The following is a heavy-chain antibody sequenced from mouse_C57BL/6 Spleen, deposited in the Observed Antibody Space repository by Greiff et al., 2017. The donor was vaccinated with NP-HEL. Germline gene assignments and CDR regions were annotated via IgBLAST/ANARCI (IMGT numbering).Heavy chain of an antibody. CDR3: TSDLAMVTTGFAY. D-gene: IGHD2-2*01. CDR2: IDPENGDT. Sequence: EVQLQQSGAELVRPGASVKLSCTASGFNIKDDYMHWVKQRPEQGLEWIGWIDPENGDTEYASKFQGKATITADTSSNTAYLQLSSLTSEDTAVYYCTSDLAMVTTGFAYWGQGTLVTVSA. J-gene: IGHJ3*01. V-gene: IGHV14-4*01. CDR1: GFNIKDDY.